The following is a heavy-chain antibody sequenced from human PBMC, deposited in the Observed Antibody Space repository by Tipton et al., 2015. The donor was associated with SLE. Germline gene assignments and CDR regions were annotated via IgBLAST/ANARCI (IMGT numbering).Heavy chain of an antibody. Sequence: TLSLTCTVSGGSISSYFWTWIRQPPGKGLEWIGHIFYTGSTRYNPSLKSRVTISVDTSKNQFSVKLSSVTAADTAIYYCARGGLGFCTSGTCYDVTDIWGQGTMVTVSS. V-gene: IGHV4-59*08. CDR1: GGSISSYF. D-gene: IGHD2-2*01. CDR3: ARGGLGFCTSGTCYDVTDI. CDR2: IFYTGST. J-gene: IGHJ3*02.